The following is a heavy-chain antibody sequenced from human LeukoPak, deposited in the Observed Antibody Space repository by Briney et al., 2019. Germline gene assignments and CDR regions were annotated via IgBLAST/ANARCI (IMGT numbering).Heavy chain of an antibody. V-gene: IGHV3-21*01. CDR1: GFTFSSYS. J-gene: IGHJ4*02. D-gene: IGHD3-22*01. CDR2: ISSSSSYI. Sequence: GGSLRLSCAASGFTFSSYSMNWVRQAPGKGLEWVSSISSSSSYIYYADSVKGRFTISRDNAKNPLYLQMNSLRAEDTAVYYCARGLGGIAYYYDSSSWGQGTLVTVSS. CDR3: ARGLGGIAYYYDSSS.